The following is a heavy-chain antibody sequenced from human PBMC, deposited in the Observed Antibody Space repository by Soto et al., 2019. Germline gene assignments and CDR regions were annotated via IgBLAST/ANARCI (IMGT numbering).Heavy chain of an antibody. CDR1: GYSFTSYW. CDR2: IYPGDSDT. J-gene: IGHJ6*02. CDR3: ARLGGLVWSGYIKYGMDV. Sequence: GESLKISCKGSGYSFTSYWIGWVRQMPGKGLEWMGIIYPGDSDTRYSPSFQGQVTISADKSISTAYLQWSSLKASDTAMYYCARLGGLVWSGYIKYGMDVWGQGTTVTVSS. D-gene: IGHD3-3*01. V-gene: IGHV5-51*01.